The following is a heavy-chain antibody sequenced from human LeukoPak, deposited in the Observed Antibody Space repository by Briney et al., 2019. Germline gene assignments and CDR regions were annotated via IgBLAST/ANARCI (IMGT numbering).Heavy chain of an antibody. V-gene: IGHV3-30*02. D-gene: IGHD3-9*01. CDR1: GFTFSNYG. J-gene: IGHJ4*02. CDR2: VRSDGSHT. CDR3: ARLYLLTGYSPPTN. Sequence: GGSLRLSCAASGFTFSNYGMHWVRQAPGKGLDWVAFVRSDGSHTDYADSAKGRFTISRDNSKNTLYLQMNSLRAEDTVVYYCARLYLLTGYSPPTNWGQGTLVTVSS.